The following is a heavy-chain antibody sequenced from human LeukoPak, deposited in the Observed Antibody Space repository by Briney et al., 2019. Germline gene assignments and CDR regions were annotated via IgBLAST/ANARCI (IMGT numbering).Heavy chain of an antibody. Sequence: GSLRLSCAASGFTFSSYGMSWIRQPPGKGLEWIGYLDYSGSTHYNPSLRGRVTISVDTPKNQFSLKLSSVTAADTAVYYCARGQGYSNGYEWFDPWGQGTLVTVSS. CDR1: GFTFSSYG. D-gene: IGHD5-18*01. J-gene: IGHJ5*02. V-gene: IGHV4-59*01. CDR2: LDYSGST. CDR3: ARGQGYSNGYEWFDP.